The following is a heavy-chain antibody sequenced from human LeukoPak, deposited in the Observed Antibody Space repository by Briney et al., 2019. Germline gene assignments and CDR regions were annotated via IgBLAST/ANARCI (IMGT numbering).Heavy chain of an antibody. V-gene: IGHV3-74*01. CDR1: GFTFSSYW. J-gene: IGHJ3*02. CDR2: INSDGSST. D-gene: IGHD5-24*01. Sequence: GGSLRLSCAASGFTFSSYWMHWVRQAPGKGLVWVSRINSDGSSTSYADSVKGRFTISRDNAKNTLYLQMNSLRAEDTAVYYCARESGDGYNFSAFDIWGQGTMVTVSS. CDR3: ARESGDGYNFSAFDI.